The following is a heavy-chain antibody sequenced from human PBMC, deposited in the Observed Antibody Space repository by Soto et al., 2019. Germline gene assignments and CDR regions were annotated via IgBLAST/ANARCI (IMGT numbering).Heavy chain of an antibody. CDR3: GRTEYSSGLVLY. CDR2: INGDGSTT. J-gene: IGHJ4*02. V-gene: IGHV3-74*01. D-gene: IGHD6-19*01. CDR1: GFPFGDYA. Sequence: GSLRLSCTASGFPFGDYALSWVRQAPGKGLVWVSRINGDGSTTNYADSVKDRFTISRDNAKNTLYLQMNSLRVEDTAVYYCGRTEYSSGLVLYWGQGALVTVSS.